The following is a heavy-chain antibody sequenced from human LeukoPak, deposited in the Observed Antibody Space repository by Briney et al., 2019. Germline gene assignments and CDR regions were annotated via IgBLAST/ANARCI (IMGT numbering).Heavy chain of an antibody. Sequence: SETLSLTCAVYGGSFSGYYWSWIRQPPGKGLEWIGEINHSGSTNYNPSLKSRVTISVDTSKNQFSLTLSSVTAADTAVYYCASGAYGSGSYSSLLDYWGQGTLVTVSS. CDR3: ASGAYGSGSYSSLLDY. D-gene: IGHD3-10*01. CDR2: INHSGST. V-gene: IGHV4-34*01. J-gene: IGHJ4*02. CDR1: GGSFSGYY.